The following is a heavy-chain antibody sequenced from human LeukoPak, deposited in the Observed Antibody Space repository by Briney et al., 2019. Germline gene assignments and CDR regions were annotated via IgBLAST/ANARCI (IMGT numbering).Heavy chain of an antibody. CDR1: GGSISSYY. J-gene: IGHJ5*02. V-gene: IGHV4-4*09. D-gene: IGHD1-26*01. CDR3: ARGGSRNWFDP. Sequence: PSETLSLTCTVFGGSISSYYWSWIRQPPGKGLEWIGYIYTSGSTNYNPSLKSRVTISVDTSKNQFSLKLSSVTAADTAVYYCARGGSRNWFDPWGQGTLVTVSS. CDR2: IYTSGST.